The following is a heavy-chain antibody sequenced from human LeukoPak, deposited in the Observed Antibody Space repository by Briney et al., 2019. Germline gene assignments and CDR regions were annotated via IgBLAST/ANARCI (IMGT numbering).Heavy chain of an antibody. V-gene: IGHV4-34*01. CDR3: ASPIAARRHAFDI. Sequence: SETLSLTCAVYGGSFSGYYWGWFAKPPGKGLGGIGEINHSGSTNYNPSLKSRVTISVDTSKNQFSLKLSSVTAADTAVYYCASPIAARRHAFDIWGQGTMVTVSS. D-gene: IGHD6-6*01. CDR1: GGSFSGYY. J-gene: IGHJ3*02. CDR2: INHSGST.